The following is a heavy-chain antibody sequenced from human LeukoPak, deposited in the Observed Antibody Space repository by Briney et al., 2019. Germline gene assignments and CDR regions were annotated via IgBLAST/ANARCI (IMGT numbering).Heavy chain of an antibody. J-gene: IGHJ4*02. CDR2: IYYSGST. D-gene: IGHD5-12*01. Sequence: SETLSLTCNVSGGSISSYYWSWIRQPPGKGLEWIGYIYYSGSTNYDPSLKSRVTISVDTSKNQFSLKLSSVTAADTAVYYCARVRIYTLNYWGQGTLVTVSS. CDR1: GGSISSYY. CDR3: ARVRIYTLNY. V-gene: IGHV4-59*01.